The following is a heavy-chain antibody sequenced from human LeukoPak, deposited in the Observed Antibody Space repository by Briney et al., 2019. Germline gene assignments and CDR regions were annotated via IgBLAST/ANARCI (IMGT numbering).Heavy chain of an antibody. CDR1: GDSINSYF. J-gene: IGHJ3*01. D-gene: IGHD2-21*02. CDR2: IYSRGTT. V-gene: IGHV4-59*01. Sequence: SETLSLTCTVSGDSINSYFWTWIRQPPGKGLEWLGYIYSRGTTAYNPSLESRLTMSTDTSKNQFSLTLRSVTTVDTAVYFCARVTRTHDAFDVWGQPIMVTVSS. CDR3: ARVTRTHDAFDV.